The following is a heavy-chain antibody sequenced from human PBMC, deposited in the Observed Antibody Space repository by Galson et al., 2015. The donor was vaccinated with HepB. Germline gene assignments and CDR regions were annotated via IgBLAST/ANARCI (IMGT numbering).Heavy chain of an antibody. V-gene: IGHV1-58*01. J-gene: IGHJ2*01. CDR3: AADPTMVRPYWYFDL. CDR2: IVVGSGNT. CDR1: GFTFTSSA. Sequence: SVKVSCKASGFTFTSSAVQWVRQARGQRLEWIGWIVVGSGNTNYAQKFQERVTITRDMSTSTAYMELSSLRSEDTAVYYCAADPTMVRPYWYFDLWGRGTLVTVSS. D-gene: IGHD3-10*01.